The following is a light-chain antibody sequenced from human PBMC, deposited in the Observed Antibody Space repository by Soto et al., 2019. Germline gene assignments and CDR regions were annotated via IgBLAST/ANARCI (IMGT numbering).Light chain of an antibody. CDR1: QVITND. Sequence: DIQMTQSPSSLSASIGDRVTITCRSSQVITNDLGWYQQKPGKAPKRLIYAASTLQSGVPSRFSGSGSGTEFTLTISSLQPEDFATYYCQHYNSYSFGQGTKVDIK. V-gene: IGKV1-17*01. J-gene: IGKJ1*01. CDR3: QHYNSYS. CDR2: AAS.